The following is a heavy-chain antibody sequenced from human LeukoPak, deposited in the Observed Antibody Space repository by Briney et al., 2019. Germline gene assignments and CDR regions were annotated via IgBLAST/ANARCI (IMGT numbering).Heavy chain of an antibody. D-gene: IGHD5-12*01. CDR1: GFTFSDYY. Sequence: GGSLRLSCAASGFTFSDYYMSWIRQAPGKGLEWVSYISSSGSTIYYADSVKGRFTISRDNAKNSLYLQMNSLRAGDTAVYYCARDHGAVVATLDYWGQGTLVTVSS. CDR3: ARDHGAVVATLDY. J-gene: IGHJ4*02. CDR2: ISSSGSTI. V-gene: IGHV3-11*04.